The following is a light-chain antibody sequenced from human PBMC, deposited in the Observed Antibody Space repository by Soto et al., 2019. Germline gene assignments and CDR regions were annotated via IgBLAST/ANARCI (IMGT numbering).Light chain of an antibody. V-gene: IGKV1-5*01. CDR2: DAS. Sequence: IQRPQAPSTLCASVGDIVTITCRASQSISIWLAWYQKNPGKATKLLIYDASSLESGVQSRFSGSGSGTEFTLTISRLQPDDFAGYYCQQYNSYSGKFGKGTKVDNK. CDR1: QSISIW. CDR3: QQYNSYSGK. J-gene: IGKJ1*01.